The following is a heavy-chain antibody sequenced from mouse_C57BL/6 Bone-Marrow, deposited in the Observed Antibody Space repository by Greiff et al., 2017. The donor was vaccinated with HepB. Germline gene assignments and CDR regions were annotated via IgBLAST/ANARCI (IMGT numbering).Heavy chain of an antibody. V-gene: IGHV5-12*01. CDR3: ARLLLRPYYYAMDY. CDR1: GFTFSDYY. CDR2: ISNGGGST. Sequence: EVQRVESGGGLVQPGGSLKLSCAASGFTFSDYYMYWVRQTPEKRLEWVAYISNGGGSTYYPDTVKGRFTISRDNAKNTLYLQMSSLKSEDTAMYYCARLLLRPYYYAMDYWGQGTSVTVSS. D-gene: IGHD1-2*01. J-gene: IGHJ4*01.